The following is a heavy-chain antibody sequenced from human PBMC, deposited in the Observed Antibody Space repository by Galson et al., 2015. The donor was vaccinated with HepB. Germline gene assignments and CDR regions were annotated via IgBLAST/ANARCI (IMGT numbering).Heavy chain of an antibody. V-gene: IGHV3-23*01. D-gene: IGHD6-13*01. CDR2: ISGSGANT. J-gene: IGHJ4*02. CDR1: GFTFSSYA. CDR3: AKGRYSSSWYGGDY. Sequence: SLRLSCAASGFTFSSYAMSWVRQAPGKGLEGVSVISGSGANTYYADSVKGRFTISRDNSKNTLYLQMNSLRAEDTAVYYCAKGRYSSSWYGGDYWGQGTLVTVSS.